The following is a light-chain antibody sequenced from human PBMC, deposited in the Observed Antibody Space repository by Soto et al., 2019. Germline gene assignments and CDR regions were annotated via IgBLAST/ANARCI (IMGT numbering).Light chain of an antibody. Sequence: EIVMTQSPATLSVSPGERATLSCRASQSVSSNLAWYQQKPGQAPRLLMYGASTRAPGIPARFSSSGSGTEFTLTVSSLQSEDFAVYYCQQYNNWPPVTFGQGTRLEIK. CDR3: QQYNNWPPVT. CDR2: GAS. J-gene: IGKJ5*01. CDR1: QSVSSN. V-gene: IGKV3-15*01.